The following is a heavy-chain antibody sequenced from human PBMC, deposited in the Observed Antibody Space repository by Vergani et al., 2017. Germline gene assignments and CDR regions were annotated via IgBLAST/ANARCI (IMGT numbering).Heavy chain of an antibody. CDR1: GGSISSGGYY. CDR2: IYYSGST. Sequence: QVQLQESGPGLLKPSQTLSLTCTVSGGSISSGGYYWSWIRQHPGKGLEWTGYIYYSGSTYSNPSLPSRVTISVDTSKNQFSLKLSAVTAADTAVYYCARGGASSSWSAFDYWGQGTLVTVSS. J-gene: IGHJ4*02. CDR3: ARGGASSSWSAFDY. V-gene: IGHV4-31*03. D-gene: IGHD6-13*01.